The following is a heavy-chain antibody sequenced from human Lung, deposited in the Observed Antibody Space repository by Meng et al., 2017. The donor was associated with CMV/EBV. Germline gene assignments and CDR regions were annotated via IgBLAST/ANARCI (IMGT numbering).Heavy chain of an antibody. CDR3: VRYANSHYGMDV. CDR1: GFTFTTFW. CDR2: IKEDGSGQ. Sequence: ESXKISXAASGFTFTTFWMTWVRQAPGKGLQWVANIKEDGSGQWYVDSVKGRFTLSRDNAKQSVYLQMDSLRVEDTAVYYCVRYANSHYGMDVWGQGTTVTVSS. V-gene: IGHV3-7*01. D-gene: IGHD2-21*01. J-gene: IGHJ6*02.